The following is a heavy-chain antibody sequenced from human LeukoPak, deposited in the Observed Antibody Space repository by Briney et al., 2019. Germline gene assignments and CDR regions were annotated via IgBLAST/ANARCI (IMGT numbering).Heavy chain of an antibody. J-gene: IGHJ4*02. CDR3: ARGSGHYYDSSGYLDY. D-gene: IGHD3-22*01. CDR1: GGSISSSSYY. CDR2: IYYSGST. Sequence: SETLSLTCTVSGGSISSSSYYWGWIRQPPGKGLEWIGSIYYSGSTYYNPSLKSRVTISVDTSKNQFSLKLSSVTAADTAVYYCARGSGHYYDSSGYLDYWGQGTLVTVSS. V-gene: IGHV4-39*01.